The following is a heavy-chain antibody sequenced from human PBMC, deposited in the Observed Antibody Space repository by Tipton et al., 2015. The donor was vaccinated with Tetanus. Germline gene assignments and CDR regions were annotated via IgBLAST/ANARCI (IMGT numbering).Heavy chain of an antibody. CDR2: ISGSGGGT. CDR3: AKDRYDSSGYYSLWDY. CDR1: GFTFSSYA. Sequence: SLRLSCAASGFTFSSYAMSWVRQAPGKGLEWVSAISGSGGGTYYADSVKGRFIISRDNSKNTLYLQMNGLRAEDTAVYYCAKDRYDSSGYYSLWDYWGQGTLVTVSS. D-gene: IGHD3-22*01. V-gene: IGHV3-23*01. J-gene: IGHJ4*02.